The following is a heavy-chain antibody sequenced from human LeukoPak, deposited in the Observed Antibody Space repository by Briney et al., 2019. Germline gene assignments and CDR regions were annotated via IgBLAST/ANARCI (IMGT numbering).Heavy chain of an antibody. CDR1: GFTFDDYA. V-gene: IGHV3-9*01. CDR2: ISWNSGSI. J-gene: IGHJ1*01. Sequence: GGSLRLSCAASGFTFDDYAMHWVRQAPGKGLEWVSGISWNSGSIGYADSVKGRFTISRDNAKNSLYLQMNSLRAEDTAVYYCARYPYSSSWYPSAEYFQHWGQGTLVTVSS. CDR3: ARYPYSSSWYPSAEYFQH. D-gene: IGHD6-13*01.